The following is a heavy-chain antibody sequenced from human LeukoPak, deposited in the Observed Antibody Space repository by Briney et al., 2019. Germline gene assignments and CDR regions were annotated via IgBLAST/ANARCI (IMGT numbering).Heavy chain of an antibody. CDR3: ARVRGHYYDSSGYYAPHDAFDI. V-gene: IGHV1-46*01. CDR2: INPSGGST. J-gene: IGHJ3*02. D-gene: IGHD3-22*01. Sequence: ASVTVSCKASGYTFTSYYMHWVRQAPGQGLEWMGIINPSGGSTSYAQKFQGRVTMTRDTSTSTVYMELSSLRSEDTAVYYCARVRGHYYDSSGYYAPHDAFDIWGQGTMVTVSS. CDR1: GYTFTSYY.